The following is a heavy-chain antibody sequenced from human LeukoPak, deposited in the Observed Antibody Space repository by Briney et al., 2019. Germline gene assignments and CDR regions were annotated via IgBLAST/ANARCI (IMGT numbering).Heavy chain of an antibody. D-gene: IGHD7-27*01. CDR1: GGTFSSYA. CDR3: ASAGDSDY. J-gene: IGHJ4*02. V-gene: IGHV1-69*13. CDR2: IIPIFGTA. Sequence: AASVKVSCKASGGTFSSYAISWVRQAPGQGLEWMGGIIPIFGTANYAQQFQGRVTITSDESTSTAYMELSSLRSEDTAVYYCASAGDSDYWGQGTLVTVSS.